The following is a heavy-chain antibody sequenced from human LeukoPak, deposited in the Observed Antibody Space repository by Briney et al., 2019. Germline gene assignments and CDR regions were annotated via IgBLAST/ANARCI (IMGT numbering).Heavy chain of an antibody. CDR3: ATGGYFLDY. Sequence: PGGSLRLSCAGSGFTFSNAWMNWVRQATGKGLEWVGRIKSKVDGGTTDYAAPVKGRFTISRDDSKNTVFLQVNSLQTEDTAVYYCATGGYFLDYWGQGTLVTVSS. CDR2: IKSKVDGGTT. CDR1: GFTFSNAW. J-gene: IGHJ4*02. V-gene: IGHV3-15*01. D-gene: IGHD3-16*01.